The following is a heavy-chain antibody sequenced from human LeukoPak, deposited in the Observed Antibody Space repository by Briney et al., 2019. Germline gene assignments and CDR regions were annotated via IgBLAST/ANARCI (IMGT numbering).Heavy chain of an antibody. Sequence: PGRSLRLSCAASGFTFSSYGMHWVRQAPGKGLEWVAVISYDGSNKYYADSVKGRFTISRDNSKNTLYLQMNGLRAEDTAVYYCARNYDSSGYYLGYWGQGTLVTVSS. CDR2: ISYDGSNK. CDR3: ARNYDSSGYYLGY. J-gene: IGHJ4*02. D-gene: IGHD3-22*01. V-gene: IGHV3-30*03. CDR1: GFTFSSYG.